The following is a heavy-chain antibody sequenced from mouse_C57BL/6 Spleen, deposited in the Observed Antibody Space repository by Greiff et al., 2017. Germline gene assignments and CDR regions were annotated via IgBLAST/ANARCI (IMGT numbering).Heavy chain of an antibody. CDR1: GFTFSSYG. D-gene: IGHD2-4*01. CDR3: ARQGDYDDDPYYFDY. CDR2: ISSGGSYT. J-gene: IGHJ2*01. Sequence: DVKLVESGGDLVKPGGSLKLSCAASGFTFSSYGMSWVRQTPDKRLEWVATISSGGSYTYYPDSVKGRFTISRDNAKNTLYLQMSSLKSEDTAMYYCARQGDYDDDPYYFDYWGQGTTLTVSS. V-gene: IGHV5-6*02.